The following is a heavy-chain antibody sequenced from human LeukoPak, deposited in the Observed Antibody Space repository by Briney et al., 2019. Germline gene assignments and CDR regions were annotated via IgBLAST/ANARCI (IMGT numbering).Heavy chain of an antibody. J-gene: IGHJ4*02. D-gene: IGHD5-12*01. V-gene: IGHV3-21*01. CDR2: ISSSSSYI. Sequence: GGSLRLSCAASGFTFSSYSMNWVRQDPGKGLEWVSSISSSSSYIYYADSVKGRFTISRDNAKNSLYLQMNSLRAEDTAVYYCARAVKGIVATTMGAFDYWGQGTLVTVSS. CDR1: GFTFSSYS. CDR3: ARAVKGIVATTMGAFDY.